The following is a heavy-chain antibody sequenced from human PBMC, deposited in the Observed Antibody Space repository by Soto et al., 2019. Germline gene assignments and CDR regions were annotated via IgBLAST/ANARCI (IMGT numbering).Heavy chain of an antibody. CDR2: STSSSGYT. J-gene: IGHJ6*02. V-gene: IGHV3-11*06. CDR1: GFIFSDYY. CDR3: ARDLGRGSASYALGV. Sequence: QVQLVQSGGGMVRPEGSLTLTCEASGFIFSDYYMSWIRQAPGKGLEWVSYSTSSSGYTNYAVSVRGRFVLTRDNRKSSLSLEMSSRRGEDTAVYYCARDLGRGSASYALGVWGQGTMVTVAS. D-gene: IGHD3-16*01.